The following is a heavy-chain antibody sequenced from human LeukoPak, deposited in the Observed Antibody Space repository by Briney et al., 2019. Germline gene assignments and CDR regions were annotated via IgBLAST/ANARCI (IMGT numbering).Heavy chain of an antibody. V-gene: IGHV3-23*01. CDR2: ISGSGGST. CDR3: AKDLYGYVSNWFDP. Sequence: PGGSLRLSCAASGFTFSSYAMSWVRQAPGKGLEWASAISGSGGSTYYADSVKGRFTISRDNSKNTLYLQMNSLRAEDTAVYYCAKDLYGYVSNWFDPWGQGTLVTVSS. CDR1: GFTFSSYA. D-gene: IGHD5-12*01. J-gene: IGHJ5*02.